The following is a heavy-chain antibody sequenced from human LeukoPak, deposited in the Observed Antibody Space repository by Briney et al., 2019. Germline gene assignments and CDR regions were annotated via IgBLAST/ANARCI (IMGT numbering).Heavy chain of an antibody. Sequence: PGGSLRLSCAASGFTVSSNYMSWVRQAPGKGLEWVSVIYSGGSTYYADSVKGRFTISRDNSKNTLYLQMNSLRAGDTAVYYCYYGDYSELLDYWGQGTLVTVSS. D-gene: IGHD4-17*01. J-gene: IGHJ4*02. V-gene: IGHV3-53*01. CDR3: YYGDYSELLDY. CDR1: GFTVSSNY. CDR2: IYSGGST.